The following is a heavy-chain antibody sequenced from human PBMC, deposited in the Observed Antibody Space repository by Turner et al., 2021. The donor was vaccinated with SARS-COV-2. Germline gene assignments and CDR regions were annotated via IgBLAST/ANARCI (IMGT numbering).Heavy chain of an antibody. V-gene: IGHV3-21*01. Sequence: EVQLVESGGGLVKPGGPLEASGPALDLTFVAYAWNWVRQAPGKGLEWVSSISSSSSYIYYADSVKGRFTISRDNAKNSLYLQMNSLRAEDTAVYYCARSPTAPGYYYDSSGYYTPYYFDYWGQGTLVTVSS. CDR3: ARSPTAPGYYYDSSGYYTPYYFDY. J-gene: IGHJ4*02. CDR2: ISSSSSYI. D-gene: IGHD3-22*01. CDR1: DLTFVAYA.